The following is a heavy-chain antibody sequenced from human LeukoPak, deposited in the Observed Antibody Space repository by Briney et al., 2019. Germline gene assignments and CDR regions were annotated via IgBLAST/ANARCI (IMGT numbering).Heavy chain of an antibody. V-gene: IGHV3-23*01. CDR1: GFTFSSYA. D-gene: IGHD1-1*01. Sequence: GGSLRLSCAASGFTFSSYAMSWVRQAPGKGLEWVSAISGSGGSTYYADSVKGRFTISRDNSKNTLYLQMNSLRVEDTAVYYCARCTTGRTFGSLREIKRSREIDYWGQGTLVTVSS. CDR3: ARCTTGRTFGSLREIKRSREIDY. J-gene: IGHJ4*02. CDR2: ISGSGGST.